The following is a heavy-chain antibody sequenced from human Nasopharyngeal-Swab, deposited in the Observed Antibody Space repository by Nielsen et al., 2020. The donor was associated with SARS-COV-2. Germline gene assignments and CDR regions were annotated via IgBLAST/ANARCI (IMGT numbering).Heavy chain of an antibody. CDR1: GYSFANYW. Sequence: GESLKISCIGFGYSFANYWIGWVRQMPGKGLEWMGSIYPGNSDTRYSPAFHGRVTISADKSINTAHLQWTSLRASDTAVYYCARRAARDGYNYEVDPWGQGTLVTVSS. CDR2: IYPGNSDT. D-gene: IGHD5-24*01. V-gene: IGHV5-51*01. CDR3: ARRAARDGYNYEVDP. J-gene: IGHJ5*02.